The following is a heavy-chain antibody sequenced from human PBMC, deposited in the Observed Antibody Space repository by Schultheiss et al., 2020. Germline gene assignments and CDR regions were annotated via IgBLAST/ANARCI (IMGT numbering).Heavy chain of an antibody. Sequence: SETLSLTCTVSGGSISSGSYYWSWIRQHPGKGLEWIGSIYADGTTNYNPSLKSRVTISVDTSKNQFSLRLRSVTSADTAVYYCARVDDILTGPRYGMDVWGQGTTVTVSS. D-gene: IGHD3-9*01. V-gene: IGHV4-61*01. CDR3: ARVDDILTGPRYGMDV. CDR2: IYADGTT. CDR1: GGSISSGSYY. J-gene: IGHJ6*02.